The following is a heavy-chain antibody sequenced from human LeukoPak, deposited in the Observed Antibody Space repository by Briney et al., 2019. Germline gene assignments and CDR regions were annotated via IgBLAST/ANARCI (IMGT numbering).Heavy chain of an antibody. CDR3: LKEGDSSSWYEVDY. CDR2: ISSNGGST. Sequence: GGSLRPSCSASGFTFSSYAMHWVRQAPGKGLEYVSAISSNGGSTYYADAVKGRFTISRDNSKNTLYLQMSSLRAEDTAVYYCLKEGDSSSWYEVDYWGQGTLVTVSS. CDR1: GFTFSSYA. J-gene: IGHJ4*02. D-gene: IGHD6-13*01. V-gene: IGHV3-64D*06.